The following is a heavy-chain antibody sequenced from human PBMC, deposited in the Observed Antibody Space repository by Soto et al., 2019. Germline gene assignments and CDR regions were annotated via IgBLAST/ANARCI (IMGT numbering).Heavy chain of an antibody. V-gene: IGHV1-2*02. CDR1: GYTFTGYY. CDR3: ASGRGGGDWNAFDI. D-gene: IGHD2-21*02. J-gene: IGHJ3*02. Sequence: GASVKVSCKASGYTFTGYYMHWLRQAPGQGLEWMGWINPNSGGTNYAQKFQGGVTMTRDTSISTAYMELRGLRSDDTAVYYCASGRGGGDWNAFDIWGQGTMVTVSS. CDR2: INPNSGGT.